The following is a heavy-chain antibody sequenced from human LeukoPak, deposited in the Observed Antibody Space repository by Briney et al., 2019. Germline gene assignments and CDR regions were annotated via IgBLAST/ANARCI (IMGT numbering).Heavy chain of an antibody. Sequence: ASVKVSCKASGYTSTSYGISWVRQAPGQGLEWMGWISAYNGNTNYAQKLQGRVTMTTDTSTSTAYMELRSLRSDDTAVYYCARVEQWLENNWFDPWGQGTLVTVSS. D-gene: IGHD6-19*01. CDR3: ARVEQWLENNWFDP. V-gene: IGHV1-18*01. CDR1: GYTSTSYG. CDR2: ISAYNGNT. J-gene: IGHJ5*02.